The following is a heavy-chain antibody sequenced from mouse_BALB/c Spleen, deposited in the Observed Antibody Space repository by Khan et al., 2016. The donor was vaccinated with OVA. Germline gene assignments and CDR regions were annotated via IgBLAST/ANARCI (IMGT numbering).Heavy chain of an antibody. CDR1: GYSITSGYA. V-gene: IGHV3-2*02. CDR2: ISYSGVT. Sequence: EVELVESGPGLVKPSPSLSITCTVTGYSITSGYAWNWIRQFPGNKLEWMGYISYSGVTSYTPSLKSRISITRDTSKNPFFMQLNSVTTEDTATYYCARGNYYGYYFDYWGQGTTLTVSS. D-gene: IGHD1-1*01. CDR3: ARGNYYGYYFDY. J-gene: IGHJ2*01.